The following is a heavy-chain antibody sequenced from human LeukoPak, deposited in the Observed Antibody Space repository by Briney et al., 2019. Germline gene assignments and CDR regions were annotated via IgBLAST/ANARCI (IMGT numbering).Heavy chain of an antibody. J-gene: IGHJ4*02. D-gene: IGHD3-22*01. CDR2: ISYDGSNK. Sequence: GGSLRLSCAASGFTFSSYGMHWVRQSPGKGLEWVAVISYDGSNKYYAESVKGRFTISRDNSKNTLYLQMNSLRVEDTAVYYCAKGSHGSSGAFDYWGQGTLVTVSS. CDR1: GFTFSSYG. V-gene: IGHV3-30*18. CDR3: AKGSHGSSGAFDY.